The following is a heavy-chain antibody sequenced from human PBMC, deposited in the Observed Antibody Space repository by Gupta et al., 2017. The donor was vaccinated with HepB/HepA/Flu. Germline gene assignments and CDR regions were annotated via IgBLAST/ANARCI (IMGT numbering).Heavy chain of an antibody. J-gene: IGHJ1*01. D-gene: IGHD2-15*01. CDR2: VVPVFRSS. Sequence: QVQLIQSGAEMKTRWSSLRVSCKPSTGTFTTFYVNWVRQAPGQGLEWMGAVVPVFRSSTYAQGFEDRLTITADESSTTVHMELTSLQSGDTAIYYCARGVGHGGSSPFLDIWGQGTLVTVSS. CDR3: ARGVGHGGSSPFLDI. CDR1: TGTFTTFY. V-gene: IGHV1-69*01.